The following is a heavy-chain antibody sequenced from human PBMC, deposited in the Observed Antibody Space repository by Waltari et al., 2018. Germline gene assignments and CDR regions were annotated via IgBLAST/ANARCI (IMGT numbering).Heavy chain of an antibody. CDR3: ATEFRGSGYLHGDY. J-gene: IGHJ4*02. CDR1: GYTFPAYS. D-gene: IGHD3-22*01. CDR2: VDPEDGET. V-gene: IGHV1-69-2*01. Sequence: VQLVQSGAEVKKHGASVTVSCKASGYTFPAYSMHWLQQPPGKGLEWMGLVDPEDGETIYAEKFQGRVTITADTSTDTAYMELSSLRSEDTAVYYCATEFRGSGYLHGDYWGQGTLVTVSS.